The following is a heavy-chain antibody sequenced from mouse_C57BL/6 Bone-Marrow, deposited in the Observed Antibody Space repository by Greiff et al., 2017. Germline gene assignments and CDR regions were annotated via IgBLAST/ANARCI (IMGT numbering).Heavy chain of an antibody. CDR3: TTRGPDV. Sequence: VQLQQSGAELVRPGASVKLSCTASGFNIKDDYMHWVKQRPEQGLEWIGWIDPENGDTEYASKFQGKATITADTSSNPAYLHLSSLTAEDTAVYYCTTRGPDVWGTGTTVTDSS. CDR2: IDPENGDT. J-gene: IGHJ1*03. V-gene: IGHV14-4*01. CDR1: GFNIKDDY.